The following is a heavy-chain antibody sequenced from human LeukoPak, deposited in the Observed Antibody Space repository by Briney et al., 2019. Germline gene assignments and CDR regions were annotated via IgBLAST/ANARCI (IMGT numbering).Heavy chain of an antibody. J-gene: IGHJ6*02. Sequence: PSETLSLTCAVYGGSFSGYYWSWIRQPPGKGLGWIGEINHSGSTNYNPSFKSRVTISVDTSKNQFSLKLSSVTAADTAVYYCARGSPSYDYVWGSYRYTYGMDVWGQGTTVTVSS. V-gene: IGHV4-34*01. CDR1: GGSFSGYY. D-gene: IGHD3-16*02. CDR3: ARGSPSYDYVWGSYRYTYGMDV. CDR2: INHSGST.